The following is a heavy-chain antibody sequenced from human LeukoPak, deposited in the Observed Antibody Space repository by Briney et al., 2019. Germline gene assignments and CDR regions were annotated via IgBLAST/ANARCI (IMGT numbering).Heavy chain of an antibody. J-gene: IGHJ5*02. Sequence: SETLSLTCTVSGYSISSGYYWGWIRQPPGKGLEWIGYIYYSGSTNYNPSLKSRVTISVDTSKNQFSLKLSSVTAADTAVYYCARERYSGASNWFDPWGQGTLVTVSS. V-gene: IGHV4-61*01. CDR2: IYYSGST. CDR1: GYSISSGYY. CDR3: ARERYSGASNWFDP. D-gene: IGHD1-14*01.